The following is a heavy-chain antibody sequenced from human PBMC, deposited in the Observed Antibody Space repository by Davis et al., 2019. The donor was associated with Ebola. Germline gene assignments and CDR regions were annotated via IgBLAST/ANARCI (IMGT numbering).Heavy chain of an antibody. CDR2: IYTSGST. J-gene: IGHJ6*02. CDR1: GGSISSGSYY. V-gene: IGHV4-61*09. CDR3: ASDSAYSSSWYYYYGMDV. Sequence: PSETLSLTCTVSGGSISSGSYYWSWIRQPAGKGLEWIGHIYTSGSTNYNPSLKSRVTISVDTSKNQFSLKLSSVTAADTAVYYCASDSAYSSSWYYYYGMDVWGQRTTVTVSS. D-gene: IGHD6-13*01.